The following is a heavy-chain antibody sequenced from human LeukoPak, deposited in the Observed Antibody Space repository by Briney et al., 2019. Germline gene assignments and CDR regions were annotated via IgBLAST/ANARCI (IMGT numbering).Heavy chain of an antibody. CDR3: ARPLLAYLGYGDHSWFDP. V-gene: IGHV1-2*06. D-gene: IGHD4-17*01. Sequence: ASVKVSCKASGYTFTGYYMHWVRQAPGQGLEWMGRINPNSGGTNYAQKFQGRVTMTRDTSMSTAYMELSRLRSDDTAVYYCARPLLAYLGYGDHSWFDPWGQGTLVTVSS. J-gene: IGHJ5*02. CDR2: INPNSGGT. CDR1: GYTFTGYY.